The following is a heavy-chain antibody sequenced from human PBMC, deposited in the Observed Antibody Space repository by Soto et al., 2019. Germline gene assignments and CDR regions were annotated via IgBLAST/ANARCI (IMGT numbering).Heavy chain of an antibody. D-gene: IGHD1-26*01. CDR3: ARGLITGSQYSGGWYYFDS. V-gene: IGHV4-39*02. Sequence: SETLSLTCTVSGYSISSNTYSWGWIRQPPGKGLEYIGTIHFSGNTYYNPSLNSRVTISVDTSKNQFSLELSSVTAADTAVYYCARGLITGSQYSGGWYYFDSWGQGTQVTVS. CDR2: IHFSGNT. CDR1: GYSISSNTYS. J-gene: IGHJ4*02.